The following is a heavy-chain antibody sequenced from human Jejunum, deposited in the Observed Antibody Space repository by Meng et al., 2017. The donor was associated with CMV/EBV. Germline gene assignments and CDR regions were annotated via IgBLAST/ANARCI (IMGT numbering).Heavy chain of an antibody. CDR2: IHGADNT. V-gene: IGHV3-53*01. CDR1: GFTVSSDF. J-gene: IGHJ4*02. D-gene: IGHD3-10*01. CDR3: ARGRGAH. Sequence: LKISFAASGFTVSSDFMSWVRQAPGKGLEWVSLIHGADNTHYTDSVKGRFSISRDNSKNTVYLQMNSLRVDDTAVYYCARGRGAHWGQGTLVTVSS.